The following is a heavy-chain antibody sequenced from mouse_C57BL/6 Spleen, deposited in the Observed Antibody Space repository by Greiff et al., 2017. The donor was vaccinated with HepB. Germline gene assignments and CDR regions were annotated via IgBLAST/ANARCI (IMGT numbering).Heavy chain of an antibody. Sequence: QVQLQQSGAELVRPGTSVKVSCKASGYAFTNYLIEWVKQRPGQGLEWIGVINPGSGGTNYNEKFKGKATLTADKSSSTAYMQLSSLTSEDSAVYFGARRGYGQDYYAMDYWGQGTSVTVSS. CDR1: GYAFTNYL. CDR3: ARRGYGQDYYAMDY. D-gene: IGHD1-1*01. CDR2: INPGSGGT. V-gene: IGHV1-54*01. J-gene: IGHJ4*01.